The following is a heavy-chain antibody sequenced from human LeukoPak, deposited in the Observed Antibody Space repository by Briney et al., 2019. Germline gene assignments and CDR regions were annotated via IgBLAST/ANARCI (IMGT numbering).Heavy chain of an antibody. D-gene: IGHD6-19*01. J-gene: IGHJ4*02. CDR2: ISSNGGST. V-gene: IGHV3-64D*06. CDR1: GFTFSSYT. CDR3: VKDLGGWFSDY. Sequence: PGGSLRLSCSASGFTFSSYTMHWVRQAPGKGLEYVSAISSNGGSTYYADSVKGRFTISIDNSKNTLYLQISSLRAEDTAVYYCVKDLGGWFSDYWGQGTLVTVSS.